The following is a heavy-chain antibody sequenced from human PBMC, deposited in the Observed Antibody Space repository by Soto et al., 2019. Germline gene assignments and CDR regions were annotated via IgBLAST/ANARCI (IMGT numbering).Heavy chain of an antibody. CDR1: GGSIRVQSYY. Sequence: SETLSLTCTVSGGSIRVQSYYWTWIRPSPGKGREWVGSSYYSGTSYFNPALKGRVTISVDTSTNQFSLRLTSVTAADTAVYYCTRRYNWNDYYFDPWGQGTLVTVSS. CDR3: TRRYNWNDYYFDP. J-gene: IGHJ5*02. D-gene: IGHD1-20*01. CDR2: SYYSGTS. V-gene: IGHV4-39*01.